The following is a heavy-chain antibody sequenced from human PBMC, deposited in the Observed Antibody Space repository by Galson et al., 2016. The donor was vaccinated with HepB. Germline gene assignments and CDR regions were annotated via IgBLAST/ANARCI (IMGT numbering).Heavy chain of an antibody. V-gene: IGHV3-23*01. CDR3: AKDLLRATGYCNKWYDY. D-gene: IGHD2-15*01. J-gene: IGHJ4*02. CDR2: ISGSGGST. Sequence: SLRLSCAASGFTLSSYTMNWVRQAPGKGLEWVSLISGSGGSTYYADSVKGRFTISRDNSKNTLYLQMNSLRGDDTAVYFCAKDLLRATGYCNKWYDYWGQGTLVTVSS. CDR1: GFTLSSYT.